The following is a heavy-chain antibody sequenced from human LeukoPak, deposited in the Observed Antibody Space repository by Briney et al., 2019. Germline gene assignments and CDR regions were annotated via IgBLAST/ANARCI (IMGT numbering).Heavy chain of an antibody. J-gene: IGHJ4*02. CDR1: GYTFTGYY. D-gene: IGHD3-3*01. CDR2: INPNSGGT. V-gene: IGHV1-2*02. CDR3: ARGGLRFLEWLRD. Sequence: ASVKVSCKASGYTFTGYYMHWVRQAPGQGLEWMGWINPNSGGTKYAQKFQGRVTMTRDTSISTAYMELSRPRSDDTAIYYCARGGLRFLEWLRDWGQGALVTVSS.